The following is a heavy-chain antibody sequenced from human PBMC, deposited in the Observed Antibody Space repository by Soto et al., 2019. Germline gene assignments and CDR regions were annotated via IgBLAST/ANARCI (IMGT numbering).Heavy chain of an antibody. D-gene: IGHD6-6*01. CDR1: GFTFDDYA. J-gene: IGHJ6*03. Sequence: EVQLVESGGGLVQPGRSLRLSCAASGFTFDDYAMHWVRQAPGKGLEWVSGISWNSGSIGYADSVKGRFTISRDNAKNSLYLQMNSLRAEDTALYYCAKDIAARPLYYYYYYMDVWGKGTTVTVSS. V-gene: IGHV3-9*01. CDR2: ISWNSGSI. CDR3: AKDIAARPLYYYYYYMDV.